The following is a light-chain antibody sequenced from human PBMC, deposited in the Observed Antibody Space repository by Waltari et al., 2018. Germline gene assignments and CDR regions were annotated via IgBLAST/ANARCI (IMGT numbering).Light chain of an antibody. CDR2: DAS. CDR1: QSISSY. Sequence: EIVLTQSPATLSLSPGERATLSCRASQSISSYLAWYQQKRGQAPRLLIYDASNRATGIPARFSGSGSGTDFTLTISNVEPEDCAIYYCQQRSTWPPYTFGQGTKLEIK. J-gene: IGKJ2*01. V-gene: IGKV3-11*01. CDR3: QQRSTWPPYT.